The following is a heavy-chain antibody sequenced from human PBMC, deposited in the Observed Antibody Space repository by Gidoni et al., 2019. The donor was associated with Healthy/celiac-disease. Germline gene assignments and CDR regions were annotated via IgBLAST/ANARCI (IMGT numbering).Heavy chain of an antibody. CDR2: IIPIFGTA. V-gene: IGHV1-69*01. Sequence: VKKPGSSVKVSCKASGGTFSSYAISWVRQAPGQGLEWMGGIIPIFGTANYAQKFQGRVTITADESTSTAYMELSSLRSEDTAVYYCARVVLGYCSSTSCYAYYGMDVWGQGTTVTVSS. D-gene: IGHD2-2*01. J-gene: IGHJ6*02. CDR3: ARVVLGYCSSTSCYAYYGMDV. CDR1: GGTFSSYA.